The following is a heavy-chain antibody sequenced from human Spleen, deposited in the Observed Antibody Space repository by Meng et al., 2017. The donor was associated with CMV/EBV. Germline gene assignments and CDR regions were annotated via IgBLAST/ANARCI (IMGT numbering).Heavy chain of an antibody. CDR3: ARGPRIIVGGVIIWPLED. D-gene: IGHD3-10*01. J-gene: IGHJ4*02. CDR2: ITPVFETA. Sequence: NFSSSSLMWVRQAPGQGLEWMGGITPVFETADYAQRFRDRVNITMDDSATTAYMEMTSLGSEDTAVYFCARGPRIIVGGVIIWPLEDWGQGTLVTVSS. CDR1: NFSSSS. V-gene: IGHV1-69*05.